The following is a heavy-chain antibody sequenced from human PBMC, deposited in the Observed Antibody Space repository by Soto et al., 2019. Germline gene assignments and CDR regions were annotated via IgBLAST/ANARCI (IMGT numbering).Heavy chain of an antibody. Sequence: VGSLRLSCVGTGVALANCPMNWVRQAPGKGLEWISYISARGGNIYYTESVKGRFTISRDNARKSLYLQTNSLRDEDAALYYCAKRPNPNIGWPYYSHSWGQGVPATVSS. CDR2: ISARGGNI. V-gene: IGHV3-48*02. D-gene: IGHD6-19*01. CDR3: AKRPNPNIGWPYYSHS. CDR1: GVALANCP. J-gene: IGHJ4*02.